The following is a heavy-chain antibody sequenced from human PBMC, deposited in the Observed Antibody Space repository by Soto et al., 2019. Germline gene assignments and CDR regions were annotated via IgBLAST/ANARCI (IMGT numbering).Heavy chain of an antibody. CDR1: GYTFSAYY. Sequence: GASVKVSCKTSGYTFSAYYVHWARLAPGRGFQWLGWINPSNEITAFSQFFQGRVTMTRATSTNTVHMELNSLTSDDTAVYYCMRGGWGDSPTDYWGKGTQVTVSS. D-gene: IGHD2-15*01. V-gene: IGHV1-2*02. CDR3: MRGGWGDSPTDY. J-gene: IGHJ4*02. CDR2: INPSNEIT.